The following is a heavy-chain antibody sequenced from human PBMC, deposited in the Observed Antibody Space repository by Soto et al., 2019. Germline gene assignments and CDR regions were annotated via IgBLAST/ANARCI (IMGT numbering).Heavy chain of an antibody. CDR1: GFTFSSYA. V-gene: IGHV3-23*01. Sequence: EVQLLESGGGLVQPGGSLRLSCAASGFTFSSYAMSWVRQAPGKGLEWVSAISGSGGSTYYADSVKGRFTISRDNSKNTLYLEMSSLRAEDTAVYYCAKDFLASDESDIVVPLFDYWGQGTLVTVSS. D-gene: IGHD2-15*01. CDR3: AKDFLASDESDIVVPLFDY. J-gene: IGHJ4*02. CDR2: ISGSGGST.